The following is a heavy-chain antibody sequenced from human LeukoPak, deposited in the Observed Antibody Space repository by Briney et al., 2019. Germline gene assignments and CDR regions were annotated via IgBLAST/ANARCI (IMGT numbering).Heavy chain of an antibody. CDR3: ARPYSSGWYGRYYFDY. D-gene: IGHD6-19*01. J-gene: IGHJ4*02. CDR2: INPSGGST. Sequence: ASVKVSCKASGYTFTSYYMHLVRQAPGQGLEWMGIINPSGGSTSYAQKSQGRVTMTRDTSTSTVYMELSSLRSEDTAVYYCARPYSSGWYGRYYFDYWGQGTLVTVSS. V-gene: IGHV1-46*01. CDR1: GYTFTSYY.